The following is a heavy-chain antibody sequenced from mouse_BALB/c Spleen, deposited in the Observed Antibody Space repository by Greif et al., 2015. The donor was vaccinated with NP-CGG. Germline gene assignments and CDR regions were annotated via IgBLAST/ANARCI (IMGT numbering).Heavy chain of an antibody. CDR1: GYAFSSYW. Sequence: QVQLQQSGAELVRPGSSVKISCKASGYAFSSYWMNWVKQRPGQGLEWIGQIYPGDGDTNYNGKFKGKATLTADKSSSPAYMQLSSLTSEDSAVYFCARVSNYYFDYWGQGTTLTVSS. J-gene: IGHJ2*01. D-gene: IGHD2-5*01. CDR2: IYPGDGDT. CDR3: ARVSNYYFDY. V-gene: IGHV1-80*01.